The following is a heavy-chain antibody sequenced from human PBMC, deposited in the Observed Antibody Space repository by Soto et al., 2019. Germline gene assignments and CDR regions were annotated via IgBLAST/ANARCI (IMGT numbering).Heavy chain of an antibody. CDR2: VYYTGST. CDR1: GGSISGSY. CDR3: ARSVAVPGAHIDY. V-gene: IGHV4-59*01. Sequence: SETLSLTCSVSGGSISGSYWSWIRQSPGKGLEWLGYVYYTGSTNYSPSLRSRVSISVDTSKNEFSLRLSSVTAADTAVYFCARSVAVPGAHIDYWGQGSQVTGSS. D-gene: IGHD6-19*01. J-gene: IGHJ4*02.